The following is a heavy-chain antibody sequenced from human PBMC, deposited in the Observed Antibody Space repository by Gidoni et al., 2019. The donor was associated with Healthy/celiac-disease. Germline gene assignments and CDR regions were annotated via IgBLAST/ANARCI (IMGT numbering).Heavy chain of an antibody. CDR1: GFTFSSYA. Sequence: EVQLLESGGGLVQPGGSLRLSCAASGFTFSSYAMSWVRQAPGKGLEWVSAISGSGGSTYYADSEKGRFTISRDNSKNTLYLQMNSLRAEDTAVYYCARGRYGLGNWFDPWGQGTLVTVSS. D-gene: IGHD3-10*01. CDR3: ARGRYGLGNWFDP. V-gene: IGHV3-23*01. CDR2: ISGSGGST. J-gene: IGHJ5*02.